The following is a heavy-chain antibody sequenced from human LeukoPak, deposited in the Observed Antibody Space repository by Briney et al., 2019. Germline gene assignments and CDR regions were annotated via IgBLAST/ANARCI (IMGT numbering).Heavy chain of an antibody. J-gene: IGHJ6*04. V-gene: IGHV3-48*03. D-gene: IGHD3-10*02. CDR2: ISSSGSTI. CDR3: AELGITMIGGV. Sequence: GGSLRLSCAASGFTFSTYAMSWVRQAPGEGLEWVSYISSSGSTIYYADSVKGRFTISRDNAKNSLYLQMNSLRAEDTAVYYCAELGITMIGGVWGKGTTVTISS. CDR1: GFTFSTYA.